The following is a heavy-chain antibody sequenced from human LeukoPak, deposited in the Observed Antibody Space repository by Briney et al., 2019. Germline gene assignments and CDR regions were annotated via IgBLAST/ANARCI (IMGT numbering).Heavy chain of an antibody. D-gene: IGHD6-19*01. CDR2: ISGSGGST. CDR1: GFTFSSYA. Sequence: GGSLRLSCAASGFTFSSYAMSWVRQAPGKGLEWVSAISGSGGSTYYADSVKGRFTISRDNAKNSLFLQMNSLRVEDTALYFCVRRDTSGWYYFDYWGQGTLVTVSS. J-gene: IGHJ4*02. V-gene: IGHV3-23*01. CDR3: VRRDTSGWYYFDY.